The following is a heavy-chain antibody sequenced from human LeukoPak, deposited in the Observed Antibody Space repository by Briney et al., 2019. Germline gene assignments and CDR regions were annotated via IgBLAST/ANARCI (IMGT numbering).Heavy chain of an antibody. V-gene: IGHV3-21*01. CDR2: ISSSSGSI. D-gene: IGHD1-1*01. CDR3: AKDKTPYNWNDAPFDY. Sequence: GGSLRLSCAASGFTFSNYSMSWVRQAPGKGLEWVSSISSSSGSIYYADSLRDRFTISRDNAKNSVYLQMNGLKAEDMAVYYCAKDKTPYNWNDAPFDYWGQGTLVTVSS. CDR1: GFTFSNYS. J-gene: IGHJ4*02.